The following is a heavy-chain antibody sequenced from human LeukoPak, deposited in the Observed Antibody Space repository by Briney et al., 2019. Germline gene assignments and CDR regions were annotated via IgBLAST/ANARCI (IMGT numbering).Heavy chain of an antibody. CDR3: AKEASPAAMVSYYYYYMDV. D-gene: IGHD2-2*01. CDR2: IRYDGSNK. CDR1: GFTFSSYG. Sequence: PGGPLRLSCAASGFTFSSYGMHWVRQAPGKGLEWVAFIRYDGSNKYYADSVKGRFTISRDNSKNTLYLQMNSLRAEDTAVYYCAKEASPAAMVSYYYYYMDVWGKGTTVTISS. V-gene: IGHV3-30*02. J-gene: IGHJ6*03.